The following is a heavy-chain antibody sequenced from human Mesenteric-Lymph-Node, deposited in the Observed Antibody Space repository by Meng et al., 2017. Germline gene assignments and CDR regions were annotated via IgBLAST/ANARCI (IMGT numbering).Heavy chain of an antibody. Sequence: ASVKVSCKASGYTFTGYYMHWVRQAPGQGLEWMGRINPNSGGTNYAQKFQGRVTMTRDTSISTAYMELSRLRSDDTAVYYCARASQSEGWFGNILGYWGQGTLVTVSS. CDR3: ARASQSEGWFGNILGY. D-gene: IGHD3-10*01. CDR1: GYTFTGYY. CDR2: INPNSGGT. J-gene: IGHJ4*02. V-gene: IGHV1-2*06.